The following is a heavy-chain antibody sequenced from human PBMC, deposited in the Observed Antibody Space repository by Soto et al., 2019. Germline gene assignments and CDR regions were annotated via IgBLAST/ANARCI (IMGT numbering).Heavy chain of an antibody. CDR3: ARGATIKIFGVAGGMDV. V-gene: IGHV4-59*01. CDR1: GGSISSYY. D-gene: IGHD3-3*01. J-gene: IGHJ6*02. Sequence: SLTCTVSGGSISSYYWSWIRQPPGKGLEWIGYIYYSGSTNYNPSLKSRVTISVDTSKNQFSLKLSSVTAADTAVYYCARGATIKIFGVAGGMDVWGQGPTVTVS. CDR2: IYYSGST.